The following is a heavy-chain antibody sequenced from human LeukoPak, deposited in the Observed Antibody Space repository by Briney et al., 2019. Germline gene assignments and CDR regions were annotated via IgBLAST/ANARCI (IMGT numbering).Heavy chain of an antibody. CDR3: ARGRVSSSTWYSTYYYYFYMDV. CDR2: ISHSGST. V-gene: IGHV4-34*01. D-gene: IGHD1-1*01. J-gene: IGHJ6*03. Sequence: SETLSLTCAVYGGSFSGYYWSWIRQPPGKGLEWIGEISHSGSTNYNPSLKSRVTISVDTSKNQFSLKLSSVTAADTAVYYCARGRVSSSTWYSTYYYYFYMDVWGKGTTVTVSS. CDR1: GGSFSGYY.